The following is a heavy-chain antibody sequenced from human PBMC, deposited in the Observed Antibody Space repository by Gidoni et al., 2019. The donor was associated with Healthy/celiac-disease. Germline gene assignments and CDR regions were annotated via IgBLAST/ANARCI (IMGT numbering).Heavy chain of an antibody. Sequence: GLEWIGEINHSGSTNYNPSLKSRVTISVDTSKNQFSLKLSSVTAADTAVYYCARLPGVVPGLRYMDVWGKGTTVTVSS. V-gene: IGHV4-34*01. D-gene: IGHD3-3*01. J-gene: IGHJ6*03. CDR2: INHSGST. CDR3: ARLPGVVPGLRYMDV.